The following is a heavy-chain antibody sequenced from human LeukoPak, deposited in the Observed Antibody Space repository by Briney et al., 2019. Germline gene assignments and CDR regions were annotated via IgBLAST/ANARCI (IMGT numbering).Heavy chain of an antibody. Sequence: ASVKVSCKASGYTFTGYYMHWVRQAPGQGLEWMGWINPNSGGTNYAQKFQGRVTMTRDTSISTAYMELSRLRSDDTAVYYCARERGYCSSTSCYTPHYYYGMDVWGQGTTVTVSS. D-gene: IGHD2-2*02. J-gene: IGHJ6*02. CDR2: INPNSGGT. CDR1: GYTFTGYY. V-gene: IGHV1-2*02. CDR3: ARERGYCSSTSCYTPHYYYGMDV.